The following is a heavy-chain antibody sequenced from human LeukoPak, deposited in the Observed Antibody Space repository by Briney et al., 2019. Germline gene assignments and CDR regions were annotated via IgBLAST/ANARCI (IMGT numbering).Heavy chain of an antibody. J-gene: IGHJ5*02. Sequence: PSETLSLTCAVSGYSISSNNWWGWIRQPPGKGLEWIGYMYYSGSTSYNPSLKSRVTMSVDTSKNQFSLKLSSVTAADTAVYYCARSLWFGELLLFDPWGQGTLVTVSS. CDR1: GYSISSNNW. V-gene: IGHV4-28*01. CDR2: MYYSGST. D-gene: IGHD3-10*01. CDR3: ARSLWFGELLLFDP.